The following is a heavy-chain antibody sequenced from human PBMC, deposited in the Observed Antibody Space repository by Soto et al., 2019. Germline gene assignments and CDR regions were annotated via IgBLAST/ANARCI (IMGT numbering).Heavy chain of an antibody. CDR1: GGSISSYY. CDR3: ARDLRYSYFPCFSQPTYGMDV. V-gene: IGHV4-59*01. CDR2: IYYSGST. J-gene: IGHJ6*02. Sequence: PSETLSLTCTVSGGSISSYYWSWIRQPPGKGLEWIGYIYYSGSTNYNPSLKSRVTISVDTSKNQFSLKLSSVTAADTAVYYCARDLRYSYFPCFSQPTYGMDVCGQGTTVTVSS. D-gene: IGHD5-18*01.